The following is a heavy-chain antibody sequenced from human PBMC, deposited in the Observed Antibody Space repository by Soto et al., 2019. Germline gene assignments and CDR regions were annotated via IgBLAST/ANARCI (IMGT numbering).Heavy chain of an antibody. CDR1: GGTFSSYA. V-gene: IGHV1-69*01. D-gene: IGHD2-15*01. CDR3: ARESCSGGSCYSGYSYYGMDV. CDR2: IIPIFGTA. Sequence: QVQLVQSGAEVKKPGSSVKVSCKASGGTFSSYAISWVRQAPGQGLEWMGGIIPIFGTANYAQKFQGRVTIPADESTGPAYRELSSLRSEDTAVYYCARESCSGGSCYSGYSYYGMDVWGKGTTVTVPS. J-gene: IGHJ6*04.